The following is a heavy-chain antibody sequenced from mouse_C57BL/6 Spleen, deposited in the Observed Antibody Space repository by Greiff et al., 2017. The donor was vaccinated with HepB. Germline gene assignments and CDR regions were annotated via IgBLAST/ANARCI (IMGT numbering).Heavy chain of an antibody. J-gene: IGHJ4*01. D-gene: IGHD1-1*01. CDR1: GYAFTNYL. CDR2: INPGSGGT. CDR3: ARSTVVDYYAMDY. Sequence: VQLQQSGAELVRPGTSVKVSCKASGYAFTNYLIEWVKQRPGQGLEWIGVINPGSGGTNYNEKFKGKGTLTADKSSSTAYMQLSSLTSEDSAVYFCARSTVVDYYAMDYWGQGTSVTVSS. V-gene: IGHV1-54*01.